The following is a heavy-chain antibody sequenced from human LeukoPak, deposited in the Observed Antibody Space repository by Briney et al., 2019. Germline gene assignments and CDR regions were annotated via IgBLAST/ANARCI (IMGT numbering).Heavy chain of an antibody. D-gene: IGHD4-23*01. CDR1: GFTFSDHY. J-gene: IGHJ4*02. CDR3: ARAVGGNYYFDY. V-gene: IGHV3-72*01. Sequence: GGSLRLSCAASGFTFSDHYMDWVRQAPGKGLEWVGRTRNKANSYTTEYAASVKGRFTISRDDSENSLYLQMNSLKTEDTAVYYCARAVGGNYYFDYWGQGTLVTVSS. CDR2: TRNKANSYTT.